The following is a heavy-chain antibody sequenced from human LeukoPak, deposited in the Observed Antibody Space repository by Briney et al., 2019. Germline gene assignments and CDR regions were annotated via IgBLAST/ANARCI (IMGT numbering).Heavy chain of an antibody. CDR1: GGSFSGYY. CDR2: INHSGST. CDR3: ARRCSSTSCSYNWFDP. J-gene: IGHJ5*02. V-gene: IGHV4-34*01. Sequence: ASETLSLTCAVYGGSFSGYYWSWIRQPPGKGLEWIGEINHSGSTNYNPSLKSRVTISVDTSKNQFSLKLSSVTAADTAVYCCARRCSSTSCSYNWFDPWGQGTLVTVSS. D-gene: IGHD2-2*01.